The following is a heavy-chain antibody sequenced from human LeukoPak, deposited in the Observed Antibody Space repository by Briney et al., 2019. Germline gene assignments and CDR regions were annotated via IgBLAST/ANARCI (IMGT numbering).Heavy chain of an antibody. D-gene: IGHD6-19*01. CDR3: ARETNTGWSYYMDV. J-gene: IGHJ6*03. CDR2: IYSGGST. Sequence: GGSLRLSCAASGFTVSSNYMSWVRQAPGKGLEWVSVIYSGGSTYYADSVKGRFTISRDNAKKSLYLQMNSLRAEDTALYHCARETNTGWSYYMDVWGKGTTVTISS. CDR1: GFTVSSNY. V-gene: IGHV3-53*01.